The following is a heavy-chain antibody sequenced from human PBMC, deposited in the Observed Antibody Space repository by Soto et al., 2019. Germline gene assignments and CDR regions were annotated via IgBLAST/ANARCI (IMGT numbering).Heavy chain of an antibody. CDR3: VSPTSSAGAFDI. D-gene: IGHD6-13*01. V-gene: IGHV1-69*13. CDR1: GGTFSSYA. CDR2: IIPIFGTA. Sequence: SVKVSCKASGGTFSSYAISWVRQAPGQGLEWMGGIIPIFGTANYAQKLQGRVTITADESTSTAYIELSSLRSEDTAVYYCVSPTSSAGAFDIWGQGTMVTVSS. J-gene: IGHJ3*02.